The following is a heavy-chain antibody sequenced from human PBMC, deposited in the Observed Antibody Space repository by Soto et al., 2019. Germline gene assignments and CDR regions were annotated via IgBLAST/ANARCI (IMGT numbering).Heavy chain of an antibody. J-gene: IGHJ4*02. Sequence: GASVKVSCKASGYTFTGYYMHWVRQAPGQGLEWMGWINPNSGGTNYAQKFQGWVTMTRDTSISTAYMELSRLRSDDMAVYYCARDLAASGGSSTGFDYWGQGTLVTVSS. CDR1: GYTFTGYY. V-gene: IGHV1-2*04. D-gene: IGHD6-6*01. CDR2: INPNSGGT. CDR3: ARDLAASGGSSTGFDY.